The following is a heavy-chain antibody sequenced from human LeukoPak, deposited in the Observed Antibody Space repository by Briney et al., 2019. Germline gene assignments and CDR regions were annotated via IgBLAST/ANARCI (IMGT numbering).Heavy chain of an antibody. J-gene: IGHJ4*02. V-gene: IGHV3-23*01. CDR3: AKDRRGYGDATNRYFDY. CDR1: GFTFSSYA. D-gene: IGHD4-17*01. CDR2: ISGSGGST. Sequence: GGSLRLSCAASGFTFSSYAMSWVRQAPGKGLEWVSAISGSGGSTYYADSVKGRFTISRDNSKNTLYLQMNSLRAEDTAVYYCAKDRRGYGDATNRYFDYWGQGTLVTVSS.